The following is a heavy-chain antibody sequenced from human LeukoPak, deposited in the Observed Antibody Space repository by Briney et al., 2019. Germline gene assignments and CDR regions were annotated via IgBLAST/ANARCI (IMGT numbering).Heavy chain of an antibody. Sequence: GGSLRLSCAASGFTFSSYAMHWVRQAPGKGLEWVAVISYDGSNKYYADSVKGRFTISRDNSKNTLYLQMNSLRAEDTAVYYCARETYDFWSGYTYCYYYGMDVWGQGTTVTVSS. V-gene: IGHV3-30-3*01. CDR2: ISYDGSNK. CDR3: ARETYDFWSGYTYCYYYGMDV. D-gene: IGHD3-3*01. J-gene: IGHJ6*02. CDR1: GFTFSSYA.